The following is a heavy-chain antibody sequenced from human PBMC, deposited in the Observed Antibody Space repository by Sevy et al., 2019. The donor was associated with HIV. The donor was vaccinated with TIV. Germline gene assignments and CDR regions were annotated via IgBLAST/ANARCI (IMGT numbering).Heavy chain of an antibody. CDR2: INHSGST. V-gene: IGHV4-34*01. D-gene: IGHD2-8*02. CDR1: GGSFSGYY. J-gene: IGHJ6*02. CDR3: ARVFLYGSYYYYYGMDV. Sequence: SETLSLTCAVHGGSFSGYYWSWIRQPPGKGLEWIGEINHSGSTNYNPSLKSRVTISVDTSKNQFSLKLSSVTAADTAVYYCARVFLYGSYYYYYGMDVWGQGTTVTVSS.